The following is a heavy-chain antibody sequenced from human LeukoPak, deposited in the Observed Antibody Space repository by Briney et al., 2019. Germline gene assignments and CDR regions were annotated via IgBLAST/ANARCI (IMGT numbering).Heavy chain of an antibody. CDR3: ARRLAVAGTGAFDI. Sequence: SETLSLTCTVSGGSISSYYWSWIRHPPGKGLELIGYIYYSGSTNYNPSLKSRVTISVDTSKNQFSLKLSSVTAADTAVYYCARRLAVAGTGAFDIWGQGIMVTVSS. D-gene: IGHD6-19*01. CDR2: IYYSGST. CDR1: GGSISSYY. J-gene: IGHJ3*02. V-gene: IGHV4-59*08.